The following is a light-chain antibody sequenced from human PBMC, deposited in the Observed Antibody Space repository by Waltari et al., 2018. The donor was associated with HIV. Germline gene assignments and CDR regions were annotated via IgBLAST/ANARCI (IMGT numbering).Light chain of an antibody. CDR2: GAS. CDR1: QSVSSSY. CDR3: QQSET. J-gene: IGKJ1*01. V-gene: IGKV3-20*01. Sequence: EIVLTQSPGTLSLSPGERATLSCRARQSVSSSYLAWYQQKSGQASRLLSYGASSRTTGIPDRFSGSGSGTEFTLTIARLEPEDFAVYYCQQSETFGQGTRVEIK.